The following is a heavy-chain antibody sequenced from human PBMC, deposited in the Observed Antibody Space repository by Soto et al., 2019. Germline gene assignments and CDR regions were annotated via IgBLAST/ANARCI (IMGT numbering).Heavy chain of an antibody. V-gene: IGHV1-2*04. CDR3: ARDRGSYGGNYVDY. CDR2: INPNSGGT. J-gene: IGHJ4*02. CDR1: GYTFTGYY. Sequence: QVQLVQSGAEVKKPGASVKVSCKASGYTFTGYYMHWVRQAPGQGLEWMGWINPNSGGTNYAQKFQGWVTMTRDTSISTAYMELGRRRSDDTAVYDCARDRGSYGGNYVDYWGQGTLVTVSS. D-gene: IGHD1-26*01.